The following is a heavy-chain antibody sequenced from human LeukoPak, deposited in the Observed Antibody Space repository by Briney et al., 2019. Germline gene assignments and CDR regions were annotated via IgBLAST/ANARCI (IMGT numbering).Heavy chain of an antibody. J-gene: IGHJ5*02. V-gene: IGHV3-11*01. Sequence: PGGFLRLSCAASGFTFNDYYMSWIRQAPGKGLEWLSYINIGGTNTHYADSVKGRFTISRDNAKKSLYLEMNNLRAEDTAVYYCATDGAGFDTWGQGVLVNVSS. CDR3: ATDGAGFDT. CDR2: INIGGTNT. CDR1: GFTFNDYY.